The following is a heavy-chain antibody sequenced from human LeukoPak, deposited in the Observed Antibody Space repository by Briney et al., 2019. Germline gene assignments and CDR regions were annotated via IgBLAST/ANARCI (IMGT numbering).Heavy chain of an antibody. CDR1: GGSISSNN. D-gene: IGHD5-18*01. CDR3: STATYSSGYHYFES. V-gene: IGHV3-21*01. Sequence: ETLSLTCAVSGGSISSNNWWSWVRQPPGKGLEWVSSISHSGTPTYYADSVRGRFTISRDNAKNSLYLQMNTLRAEDTAVYFCSTATYSSGYHYFESWGQGTLVTVSS. CDR2: ISHSGTPT. J-gene: IGHJ4*02.